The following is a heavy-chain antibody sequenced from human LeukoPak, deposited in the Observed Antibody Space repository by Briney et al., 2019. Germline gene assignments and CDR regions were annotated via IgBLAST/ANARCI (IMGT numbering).Heavy chain of an antibody. D-gene: IGHD4-17*01. V-gene: IGHV3-15*01. CDR3: TTDLNRSEHDDYGDSKPLN. J-gene: IGHJ4*02. CDR2: IKSKTDGGTT. CDR1: GFTFSNAW. Sequence: GGSLRLSCAASGFTFSNAWMSWVRQAPGKGLEWVGRIKSKTDGGTTDYAAPVKGRFTISRDDSKNTLYLQMNSLKTEDTAVYYCTTDLNRSEHDDYGDSKPLNWGRGTLVTVSP.